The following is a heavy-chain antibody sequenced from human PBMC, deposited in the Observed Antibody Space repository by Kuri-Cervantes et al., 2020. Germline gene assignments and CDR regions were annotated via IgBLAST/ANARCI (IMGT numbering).Heavy chain of an antibody. Sequence: ASVKVSCKASGYTFTSYDINWVRQATGQGLEWMGWMNPNSGNTGYAQKFQGRVTMTRNTSISTAYMELSSLRSDDTAVYYCAREVIAAAGMGFDPWGQGTLVTVSS. CDR3: AREVIAAAGMGFDP. D-gene: IGHD6-13*01. V-gene: IGHV1-8*01. CDR1: GYTFTSYD. CDR2: MNPNSGNT. J-gene: IGHJ5*02.